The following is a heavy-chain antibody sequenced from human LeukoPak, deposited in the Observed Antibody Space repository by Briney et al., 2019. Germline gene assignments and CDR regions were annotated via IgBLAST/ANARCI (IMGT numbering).Heavy chain of an antibody. Sequence: SETLSLTCTVAGGSISSYYWSWIRQPPGKGLEWIGYINYSGSTFYNPSLRSRVTMSVDTSKRQFSLNQNSVTAADTAVYYCARRGTYYVFDYWGQGTLVTVSS. J-gene: IGHJ4*02. V-gene: IGHV4-59*01. CDR2: INYSGST. D-gene: IGHD1-26*01. CDR1: GGSISSYY. CDR3: ARRGTYYVFDY.